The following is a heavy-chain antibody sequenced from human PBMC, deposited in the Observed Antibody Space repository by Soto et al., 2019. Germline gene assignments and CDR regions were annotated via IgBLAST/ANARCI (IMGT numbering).Heavy chain of an antibody. CDR1: GGSLSSYY. CDR3: ARRWGDYFDY. CDR2: IYYSGST. J-gene: IGHJ4*02. D-gene: IGHD3-16*01. V-gene: IGHV4-59*08. Sequence: SETLSLTCTVAGGSLSSYYLSWIRQPPGKGLEWIGYIYYSGSTNYNPSLKSRVTMSVDTSKNQFSLKLSSVTAADTAVYYCARRWGDYFDYWGQGTLVTVSS.